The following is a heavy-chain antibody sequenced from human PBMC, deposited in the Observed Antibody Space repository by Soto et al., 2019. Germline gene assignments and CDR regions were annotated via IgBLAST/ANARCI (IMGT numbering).Heavy chain of an antibody. Sequence: GGSLRLSCAASGFNVSNNYMTWLRQAPGKGLEWVSVIYTGGSTYYAASVKGRSSISRDSSKNMVFLHMNSLRVEDTAVYYCARATRYFGSFDSWGQGTLVTVSS. CDR2: IYTGGST. D-gene: IGHD1-1*01. J-gene: IGHJ4*02. V-gene: IGHV3-53*01. CDR1: GFNVSNNY. CDR3: ARATRYFGSFDS.